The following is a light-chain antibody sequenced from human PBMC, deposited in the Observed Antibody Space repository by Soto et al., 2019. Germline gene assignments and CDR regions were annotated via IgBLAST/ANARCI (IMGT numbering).Light chain of an antibody. V-gene: IGKV1-5*03. Sequence: DIQITQSPSTLSVYVRYRVNITCRASQTISSWLAWYQQKPGKAPKLLIYKASTLKSGVPSRFSGSGSGTEFTLTISSLQTDDFATYYCKHYNSYSEAFGKGTKVDIK. CDR2: KAS. J-gene: IGKJ1*01. CDR1: QTISSW. CDR3: KHYNSYSEA.